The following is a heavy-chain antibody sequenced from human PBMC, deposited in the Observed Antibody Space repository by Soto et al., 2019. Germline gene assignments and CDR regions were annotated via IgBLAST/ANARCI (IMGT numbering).Heavy chain of an antibody. CDR1: GGSISSNNW. D-gene: IGHD3-22*01. Sequence: QVQLQESGPGLVKPSGTLSLSCVVSGGSISSNNWWSWVRQPPGKGLEWIGEIYHSGSTNYNPSLKSRVAISVDESKNQFSLKLSAVTAADTAXCYCXXXXXXTMIAGWGQGTLVTVSS. J-gene: IGHJ4*02. CDR3: XXXXXXTMIAG. V-gene: IGHV4-4*02. CDR2: IYHSGST.